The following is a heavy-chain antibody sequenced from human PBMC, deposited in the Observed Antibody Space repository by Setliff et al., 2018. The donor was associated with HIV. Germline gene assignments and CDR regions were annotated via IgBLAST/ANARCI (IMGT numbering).Heavy chain of an antibody. CDR1: GFTFSSYG. V-gene: IGHV3-33*01. D-gene: IGHD1-7*01. CDR3: TTGANWNYIGFFVR. Sequence: GGSLRLSCAASGFTFSSYGMYWVRQAPGKGLEWVAVIWYDGSNKYYADYVKGRFTISRDNSKNTLYLQMSSLRSEDTAVYHCTTGANWNYIGFFVRWGQGTLVTVSS. CDR2: IWYDGSNK. J-gene: IGHJ4*02.